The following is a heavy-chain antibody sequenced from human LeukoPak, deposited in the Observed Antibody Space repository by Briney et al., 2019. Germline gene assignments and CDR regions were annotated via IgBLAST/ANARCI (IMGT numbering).Heavy chain of an antibody. Sequence: ASVKVSCKASGYTFTSYGISWVRQAPGQGLAWMGWISAYNGNTNYAQKLQGRVTMTTDTSTSTAYMELRSLRSDDTAVYYCARDCDYVWGSYRYPHYWGQGTLVTVSS. V-gene: IGHV1-18*01. CDR2: ISAYNGNT. J-gene: IGHJ4*02. CDR3: ARDCDYVWGSYRYPHY. D-gene: IGHD3-16*02. CDR1: GYTFTSYG.